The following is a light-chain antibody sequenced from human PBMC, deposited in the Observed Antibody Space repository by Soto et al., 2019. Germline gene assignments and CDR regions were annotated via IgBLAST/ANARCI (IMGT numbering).Light chain of an antibody. CDR2: GAS. J-gene: IGKJ4*01. CDR3: QQYTKWPLT. Sequence: EIVMTQSPATLSVSPGERATLSCRASQSLNGNLAWYQQKPGQGPRLLIYGASTRATGIPARFSGSGSWPEFTLTISSLQSEDFAVYHCQQYTKWPLTFGGGTKVEIK. CDR1: QSLNGN. V-gene: IGKV3-15*01.